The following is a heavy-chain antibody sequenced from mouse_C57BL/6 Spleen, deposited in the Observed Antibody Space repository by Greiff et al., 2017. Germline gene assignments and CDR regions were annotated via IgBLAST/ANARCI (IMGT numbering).Heavy chain of an antibody. D-gene: IGHD3-2*02. Sequence: EVKLMESGEGLVKPGGSLKLSCAASGFTFSSYAMSWVRQTPEKRLEWVAYISSGGDYIYYADTVKGRFTISRDNARNTLYLQMSSLKSEDTAMYYCTSETNSGYNYWGQGTTLTVSS. V-gene: IGHV5-9-1*02. CDR2: ISSGGDYI. CDR3: TSETNSGYNY. CDR1: GFTFSSYA. J-gene: IGHJ2*01.